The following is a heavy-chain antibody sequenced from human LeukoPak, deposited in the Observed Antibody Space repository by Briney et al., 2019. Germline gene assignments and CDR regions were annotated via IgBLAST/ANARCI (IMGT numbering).Heavy chain of an antibody. Sequence: PGGSLRLSCAASGFTFSSYSMSWVRRAPGKGLEWVSSISSSGSYISSPDSVKGRFTISRDNAKNSLYLQMNSLRAEDTALYYCARARSTGYYVADYWGQGTLVTVSS. CDR3: ARARSTGYYVADY. V-gene: IGHV3-21*04. D-gene: IGHD3-9*01. CDR1: GFTFSSYS. J-gene: IGHJ4*02. CDR2: ISSSGSYI.